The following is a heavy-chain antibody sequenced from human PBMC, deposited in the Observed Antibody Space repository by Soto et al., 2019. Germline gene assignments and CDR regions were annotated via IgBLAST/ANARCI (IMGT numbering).Heavy chain of an antibody. V-gene: IGHV4-59*12. D-gene: IGHD3-3*01. CDR3: AREKEDDFWSGYSWFDP. J-gene: IGHJ5*02. CDR2: IYYSGST. CDR1: GGSISSYY. Sequence: SETLSLTCTVSGGSISSYYWSWIRQPPGKGLEWIGYIYYSGSTNYNPSLKSRVTISVDTSKNQFSLKLSSVTAADTAVYYCAREKEDDFWSGYSWFDPWGQGTLVTVSS.